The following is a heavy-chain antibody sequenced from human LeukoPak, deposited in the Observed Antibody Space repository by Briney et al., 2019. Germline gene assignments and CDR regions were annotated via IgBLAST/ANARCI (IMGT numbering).Heavy chain of an antibody. CDR3: AKCLMYDFWSGYPPAYYYMDV. CDR1: GFTFSSYA. CDR2: ISGAGGTT. J-gene: IGHJ6*03. D-gene: IGHD3-3*01. Sequence: GGSLRLSCAASGFTFSSYAMMWLRQAPGKGLEWVSAISGAGGTTLYADSVKGRFTISRDNSKNTLYLQMSSLRAEDTAVYYCAKCLMYDFWSGYPPAYYYMDVWGKGTTVTVSS. V-gene: IGHV3-23*01.